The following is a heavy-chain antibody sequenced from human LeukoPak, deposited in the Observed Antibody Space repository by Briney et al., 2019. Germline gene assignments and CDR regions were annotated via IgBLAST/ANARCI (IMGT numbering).Heavy chain of an antibody. J-gene: IGHJ4*02. CDR3: ANSLDYGDYHYFDY. CDR1: GFTFSSYG. D-gene: IGHD4-17*01. V-gene: IGHV3-30*02. Sequence: PGGSLRLSCAASGFTFSSYGMHWVRQAPGKGLEWVAFIRYDGSNKYYADSVKGRFTISRDNSKNTLYLQMNSLRAEDTAVYYCANSLDYGDYHYFDYWGQGTLVTVSS. CDR2: IRYDGSNK.